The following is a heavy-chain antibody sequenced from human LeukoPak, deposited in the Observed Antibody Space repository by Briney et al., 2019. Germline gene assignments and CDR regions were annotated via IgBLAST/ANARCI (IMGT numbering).Heavy chain of an antibody. CDR2: IYYSGST. CDR1: GGSISSYY. CDR3: ARDTHGDALDI. V-gene: IGHV4-59*01. Sequence: SETLSLTCTVSGGSISSYYWSWIRQPPGKGLEWIGYIYYSGSTNYNPSLKSRVTISVDTSKNQFSLKLSSVTAADTAVYYCARDTHGDALDIWGQGTMVTVSS. J-gene: IGHJ3*02.